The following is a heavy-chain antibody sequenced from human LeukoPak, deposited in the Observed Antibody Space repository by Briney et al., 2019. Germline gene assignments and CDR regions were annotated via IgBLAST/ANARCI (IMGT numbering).Heavy chain of an antibody. Sequence: GGPLRLSCAASGFTFSSYSMNWVRQAPGKGLEWVSYISSSSSTIYYADSVKGRFTISRDNAKNSLYLQMNSLRAEDTAVYYCARGKGSYPTDYWGQGTLVTVSS. V-gene: IGHV3-48*01. CDR2: ISSSSSTI. J-gene: IGHJ4*02. CDR3: ARGKGSYPTDY. CDR1: GFTFSSYS. D-gene: IGHD1-26*01.